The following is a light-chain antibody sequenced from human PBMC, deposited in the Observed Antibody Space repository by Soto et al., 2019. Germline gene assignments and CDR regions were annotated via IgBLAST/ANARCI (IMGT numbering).Light chain of an antibody. CDR2: GAS. Sequence: EMVMTQSPATVSVSPGERATLSCRASQGVSSDLAWYQQRPGQAPRPLIFGASTRATGIPATFSGSGSGTEFTLTLSRLQSADFAVYYCQQYHNWPLTFGGGTKVDIK. V-gene: IGKV3D-15*01. CDR1: QGVSSD. CDR3: QQYHNWPLT. J-gene: IGKJ4*01.